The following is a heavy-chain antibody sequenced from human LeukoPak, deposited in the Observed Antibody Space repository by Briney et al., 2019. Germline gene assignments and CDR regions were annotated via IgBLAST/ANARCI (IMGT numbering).Heavy chain of an antibody. D-gene: IGHD2/OR15-2a*01. CDR1: GFTFSSYA. J-gene: IGHJ4*02. V-gene: IGHV3-23*01. CDR3: AKRDYFDSTTYAPLFDY. CDR2: IVGSGDNT. Sequence: GGSLRLSCAASGFTFSSYAMAWVRQAPGKGLEWVSVIVGSGDNTFYADSVKGRFTISRDNSKNTLYLQMNGLRAEDTAVYYCAKRDYFDSTTYAPLFDYWGQGTLVTVSS.